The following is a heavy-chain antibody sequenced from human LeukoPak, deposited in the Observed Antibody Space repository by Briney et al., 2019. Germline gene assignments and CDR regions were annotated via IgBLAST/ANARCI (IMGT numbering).Heavy chain of an antibody. J-gene: IGHJ5*01. D-gene: IGHD6-13*01. V-gene: IGHV1-46*01. CDR1: GYTFINYY. CDR2: INPGGGST. Sequence: ASVKVSCKASGYTFINYYIHWVRQAPGQWLEWMGIINPGGGSTTYAQKFQGRVTMTRDMSTSTVYMELSSLRSEDSAVYYCARVYYSSPRAWFDYWGQGTLVTVSS. CDR3: ARVYYSSPRAWFDY.